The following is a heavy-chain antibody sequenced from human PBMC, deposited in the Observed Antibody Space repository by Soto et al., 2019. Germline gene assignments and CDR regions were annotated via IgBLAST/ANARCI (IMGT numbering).Heavy chain of an antibody. D-gene: IGHD1-1*01. J-gene: IGHJ6*03. Sequence: ASVKVSCKASGYTFTSYGISWVRQAPGQGLEWMGWISAYNGNTNYAQKLQGRVTMTTDTSTSTAYMELRSLRSDDTAVYYCARDKFVGIWSRDYYYYMDVWGKGTTVTVSS. V-gene: IGHV1-18*01. CDR2: ISAYNGNT. CDR1: GYTFTSYG. CDR3: ARDKFVGIWSRDYYYYMDV.